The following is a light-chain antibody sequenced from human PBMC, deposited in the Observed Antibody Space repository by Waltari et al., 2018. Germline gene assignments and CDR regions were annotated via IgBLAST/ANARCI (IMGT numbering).Light chain of an antibody. CDR2: WAS. CDR3: QQYYSTPQT. J-gene: IGKJ2*01. Sequence: DIVMTQSPDSLAASLGERATINCQSSQSVLYSSNNKNYLAWYQQKPGQPPKLLIYWASTRESGVPDRFSGSGSGTDFTLTISSLQAEDVAVYYCQQYYSTPQTFGQGTKLEIK. CDR1: QSVLYSSNNKNY. V-gene: IGKV4-1*01.